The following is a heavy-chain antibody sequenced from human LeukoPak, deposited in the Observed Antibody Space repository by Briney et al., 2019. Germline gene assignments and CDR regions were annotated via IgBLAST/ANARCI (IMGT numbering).Heavy chain of an antibody. CDR3: ARSDGGSYDY. V-gene: IGHV3-30*04. Sequence: GRSLGLSCAASGFTFSSYAMHWVRQAPGKGLEWVAVISYDGSNKYYADSVKGRFTISRDNSKNTLYLQMNSLRAEDTAVYYCARSDGGSYDYWGQGTLVTVSS. D-gene: IGHD2-15*01. CDR1: GFTFSSYA. J-gene: IGHJ4*02. CDR2: ISYDGSNK.